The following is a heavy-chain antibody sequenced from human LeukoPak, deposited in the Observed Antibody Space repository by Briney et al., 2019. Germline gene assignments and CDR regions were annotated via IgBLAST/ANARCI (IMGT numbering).Heavy chain of an antibody. V-gene: IGHV3-7*03. D-gene: IGHD3-22*01. CDR1: GFTLSSYW. Sequence: GGSLRLSCAASGFTLSSYWMSWVRQAPGKGLEWVANIKQDGSEKYYVDSVKGRFTISRDNAKNTLYLQMNSLRAEDTAVYYCARAQWLSYYFDYWGQGTLVTVSS. CDR3: ARAQWLSYYFDY. CDR2: IKQDGSEK. J-gene: IGHJ4*02.